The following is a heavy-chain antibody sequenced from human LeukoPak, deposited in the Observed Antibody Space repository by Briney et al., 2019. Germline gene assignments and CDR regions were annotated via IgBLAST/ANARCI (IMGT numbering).Heavy chain of an antibody. Sequence: ASVKVSCKASGYTFTGYYMHWVRQAPGQGLEWMGWINPNSGGTNYAQKFQGRVTMTRDTSISTAYMELSRLRSDDTAVYYCARGANCGGDCYLTGDAFDIWGQGTMVTVSS. J-gene: IGHJ3*02. CDR3: ARGANCGGDCYLTGDAFDI. V-gene: IGHV1-2*02. CDR1: GYTFTGYY. D-gene: IGHD2-21*02. CDR2: INPNSGGT.